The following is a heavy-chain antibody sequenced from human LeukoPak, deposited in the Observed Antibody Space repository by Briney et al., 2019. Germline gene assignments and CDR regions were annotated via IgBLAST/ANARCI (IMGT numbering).Heavy chain of an antibody. D-gene: IGHD2-2*01. CDR2: IYHSGST. CDR1: GYSISSGYY. J-gene: IGHJ4*02. V-gene: IGHV4-38-2*01. CDR3: ARNGTNNYFDY. Sequence: SETLSLTCAVSGYSISSGYYWGWIRQPPGKGLEWIGSIYHSGSTHYNPSLKSRVTISVDTSKNQFSLKLNSVTAADTAAYYCARNGTNNYFDYWGQGTLVTVSS.